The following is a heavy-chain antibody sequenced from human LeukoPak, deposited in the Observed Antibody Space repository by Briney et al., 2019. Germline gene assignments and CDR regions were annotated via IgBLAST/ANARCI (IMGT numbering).Heavy chain of an antibody. D-gene: IGHD6-13*01. J-gene: IGHJ4*02. CDR3: ARMLSSSWSFDY. CDR1: GFSFSSFW. V-gene: IGHV3-7*01. Sequence: GGSLRVSCAASGFSFSSFWMNWVRQAPGKGLEWVANIKQDGSDKYYVDSVKGRFTISRDNAKNSLYLQMNSLRAEDTAVYYCARMLSSSWSFDYWGQGTLVTVSS. CDR2: IKQDGSDK.